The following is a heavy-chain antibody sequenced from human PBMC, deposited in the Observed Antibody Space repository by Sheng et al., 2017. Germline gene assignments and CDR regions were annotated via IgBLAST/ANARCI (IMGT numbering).Heavy chain of an antibody. J-gene: IGHJ5*02. CDR2: INHSGST. CDR3: ARGLRYSSGCLAP. Sequence: QVQLQQWGAGLLKPSETLSLTCAVYGGSFSGYYWSWIRQPPGKGLEWIGEINHSGSTNYNPSLKSRVTISVDTSKNQFSLKLSSVTAADTAVYYCARGLRYSSGCLAPWVQGTLVTVSS. V-gene: IGHV4-34*01. CDR1: GGSFSGYY. D-gene: IGHD6-19*01.